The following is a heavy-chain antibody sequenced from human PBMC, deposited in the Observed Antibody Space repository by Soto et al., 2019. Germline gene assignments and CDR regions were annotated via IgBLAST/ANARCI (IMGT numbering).Heavy chain of an antibody. CDR3: ARVTTDENYYYYGMDV. J-gene: IGHJ6*02. CDR2: IYYSGST. CDR1: GGSISSGDYY. V-gene: IGHV4-30-4*01. D-gene: IGHD4-17*01. Sequence: QVQLQESGPGLVKPSQTLSLTCTVSGGSISSGDYYWSWIRQPPGKGLEWIGYIYYSGSTYYNPSLKSRVTISLDTSKNQFSLKLSSVTAADTAVYYCARVTTDENYYYYGMDVWGQGTTVTVSS.